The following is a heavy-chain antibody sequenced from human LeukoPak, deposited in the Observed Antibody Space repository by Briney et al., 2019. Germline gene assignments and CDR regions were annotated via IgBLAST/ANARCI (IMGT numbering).Heavy chain of an antibody. CDR1: GFTFSSYE. D-gene: IGHD3-10*01. Sequence: GGSLRLSCAASGFTFSSYEMNWVRQAPGKGLEWVSYISSSGSTIYYADSVKGRFTISRDNAKNSLYLQMNSLKTEDTAVYYCTTDRLWFGDYHQPDYYYCYMDVWGKATTVTISS. V-gene: IGHV3-48*03. CDR3: TTDRLWFGDYHQPDYYYCYMDV. J-gene: IGHJ6*03. CDR2: ISSSGSTI.